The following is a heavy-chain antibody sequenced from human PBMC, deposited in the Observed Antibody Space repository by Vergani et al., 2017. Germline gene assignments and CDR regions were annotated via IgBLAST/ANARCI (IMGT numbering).Heavy chain of an antibody. V-gene: IGHV4-34*01. D-gene: IGHD2-8*01. CDR2: INHSGST. CDR3: ARGMVYASSTNWFDP. CDR1: GGSFSGYY. Sequence: QVQLQQWGAGLLKPSETLSLTCAVYGGSFSGYYWSWIRQPPGKGLEGSGEINHSGSTNSNPSLKSRVTRSVDTSKNQFSLKLSSVTAAATAVYYCARGMVYASSTNWFDPWGQGTLVTVSS. J-gene: IGHJ5*02.